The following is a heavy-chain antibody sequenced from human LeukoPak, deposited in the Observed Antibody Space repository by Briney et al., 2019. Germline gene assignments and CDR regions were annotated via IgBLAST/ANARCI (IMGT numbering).Heavy chain of an antibody. D-gene: IGHD3-22*01. CDR1: EFTFSRSA. CDR3: AKEGRLTVAAVVVENYFDF. V-gene: IGHV3-23*01. J-gene: IGHJ4*02. Sequence: GGSLRLSCVGSEFTFSRSAMSWVRLAPGNGLEWVSGISGSGGHTYYTDSVKGRFTISRDNSKTTVSLQMNSLTTDDTAVYYCAKEGRLTVAAVVVENYFDFWGQGTPVIVSA. CDR2: ISGSGGHT.